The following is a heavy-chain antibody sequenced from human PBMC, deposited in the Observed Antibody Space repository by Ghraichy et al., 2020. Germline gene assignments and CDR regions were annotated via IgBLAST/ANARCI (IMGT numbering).Heavy chain of an antibody. Sequence: GGSLRLSCAASGFTFSSYSMNWVRQAPGKGLEWVSYISSSSSTIYYADSVKGRFTISRDNAKNSLYLQMNSLRAEDTAVYYCARDFVKPTTVVTPSAYWGQGTLVTVSS. D-gene: IGHD4-23*01. CDR3: ARDFVKPTTVVTPSAY. CDR2: ISSSSSTI. V-gene: IGHV3-48*01. J-gene: IGHJ4*02. CDR1: GFTFSSYS.